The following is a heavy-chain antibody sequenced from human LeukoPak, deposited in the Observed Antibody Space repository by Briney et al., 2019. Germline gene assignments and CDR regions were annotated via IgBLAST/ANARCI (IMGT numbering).Heavy chain of an antibody. V-gene: IGHV3-48*03. Sequence: GGSLRLSCAASGFTFSSYEMNWVRQAPGKGLEWVSYISSSGSTIYYADSAKGRFNISRDNAKNSLYLQMNSLRAEDTAVYYCASHYDILTGYPSYFDYWGQGTLVTVSS. CDR1: GFTFSSYE. J-gene: IGHJ4*02. D-gene: IGHD3-9*01. CDR3: ASHYDILTGYPSYFDY. CDR2: ISSSGSTI.